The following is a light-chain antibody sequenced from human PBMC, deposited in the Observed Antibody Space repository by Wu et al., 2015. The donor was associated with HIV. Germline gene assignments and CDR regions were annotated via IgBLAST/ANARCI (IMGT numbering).Light chain of an antibody. Sequence: IVMTQSLATLSVSPGERATLSCRASQSVSINVAWYQQKPGQAPRLPIYESSTRATGIPGRFSGTMSRTEFTLTINNLQSEDSAVYYCQQYDVWPRTFGQGTKVIIK. CDR2: ESS. CDR1: QSVSIN. J-gene: IGKJ1*01. V-gene: IGKV3-15*01. CDR3: QQYDVWPRT.